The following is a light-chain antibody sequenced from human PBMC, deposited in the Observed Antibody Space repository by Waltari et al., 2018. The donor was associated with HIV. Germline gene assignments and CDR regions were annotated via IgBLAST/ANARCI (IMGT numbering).Light chain of an antibody. V-gene: IGLV2-23*01. CDR1: SSDVGSYNF. J-gene: IGLJ1*01. CDR2: EDT. Sequence: YAPTQPDTLSRSPGPSITISRTDTSSDVGSYNFASWYPQHPGKAPKLMIHEDTKRPSGVSTRFSGSKSGNTASLTISGLLAEDEAEYYCCSYADSSLVFGTGTKVSVL. CDR3: CSYADSSLV.